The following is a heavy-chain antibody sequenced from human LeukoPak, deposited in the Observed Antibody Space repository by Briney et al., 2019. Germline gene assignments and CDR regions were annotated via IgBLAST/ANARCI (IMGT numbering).Heavy chain of an antibody. CDR1: GGTFSSYA. J-gene: IGHJ4*02. CDR3: ARGRLYGDYSY. V-gene: IGHV1-69*05. D-gene: IGHD4-17*01. CDR2: ITPIFGTA. Sequence: ASVKVSCKASGGTFSSYAISWVRQAPGQGLEWMGGITPIFGTANYAQKFQGRVTITTDESTSTAYMELSSLRSEDTAVHYCARGRLYGDYSYWGQGTLVTVSS.